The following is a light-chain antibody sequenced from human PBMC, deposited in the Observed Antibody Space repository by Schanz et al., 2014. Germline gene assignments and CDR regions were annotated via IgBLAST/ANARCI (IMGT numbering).Light chain of an antibody. Sequence: EIVMTQSPATLSVSPGERATLSCRASHSVSSYLAWYQQKPGQAPRLLIYGASTRATGIPARFSGSGSGTEFTLTISSLQSEDSAVYYCQQYNNWPRTFGQGTKVEIK. CDR2: GAS. J-gene: IGKJ1*01. V-gene: IGKV3-15*01. CDR3: QQYNNWPRT. CDR1: HSVSSY.